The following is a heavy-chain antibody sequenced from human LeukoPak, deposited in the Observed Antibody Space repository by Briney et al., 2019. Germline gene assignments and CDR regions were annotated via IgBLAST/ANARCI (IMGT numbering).Heavy chain of an antibody. CDR2: IYYSGST. V-gene: IGHV4-39*01. D-gene: IGHD4-11*01. CDR1: GGSIFSSSFS. CDR3: ASLRERSYYARGFDY. Sequence: SETLSLTCSVSGGSIFSSSFSWGWIRQPPGKGLEWIGSIYYSGSTYYNPSLKSRVTISVDTSKNQFSLKLSSVTAADTAVYYCASLRERSYYARGFDYWGQGTLVTVSS. J-gene: IGHJ4*02.